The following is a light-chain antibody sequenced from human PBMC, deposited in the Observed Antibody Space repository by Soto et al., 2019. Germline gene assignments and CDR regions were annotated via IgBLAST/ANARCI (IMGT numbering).Light chain of an antibody. CDR1: SSNIGRNT. CDR2: SNN. V-gene: IGLV1-44*01. CDR3: AAWDDSLTDDV. J-gene: IGLJ1*01. Sequence: QSVLTQAPSASETPGQRFTISCSGGSSNIGRNTVNWYQQLPGTAPKLLIYSNNRRPSGVPDRFSGSESGTSASLAISGLQSEDEADYYCAAWDDSLTDDVFGPGTKVTVL.